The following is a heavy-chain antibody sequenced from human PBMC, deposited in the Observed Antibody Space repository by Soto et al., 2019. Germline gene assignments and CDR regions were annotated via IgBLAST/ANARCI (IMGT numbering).Heavy chain of an antibody. J-gene: IGHJ4*02. CDR3: ARIPGGAAPRPAY. Sequence: PGGSLRLSCVASGFNISYNAMSWVRQAPGKGLQWVSTLINSGESTYYADSVKGRFTISRDSSKNTLYLQMNSLRAEDTAVYYCARIPGGAAPRPAYWGQGTLVTVSS. CDR2: LINSGEST. V-gene: IGHV3-23*01. CDR1: GFNISYNA. D-gene: IGHD6-6*01.